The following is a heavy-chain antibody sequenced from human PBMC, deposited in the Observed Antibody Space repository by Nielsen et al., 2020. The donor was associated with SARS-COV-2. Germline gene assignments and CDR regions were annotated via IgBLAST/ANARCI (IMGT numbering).Heavy chain of an antibody. D-gene: IGHD1-26*01. V-gene: IGHV3-53*01. J-gene: IGHJ4*02. CDR1: GFSVSSHD. Sequence: GESLKISCAASGFSVSSHDMNWVRQAPGKGLQWVSLIYSDGSTKYADSVKGRFTISRDNSKNTLDLQMNSLRAEDTAVYFCATSGRYYWGQGTLVTVSS. CDR2: IYSDGST. CDR3: ATSGRYY.